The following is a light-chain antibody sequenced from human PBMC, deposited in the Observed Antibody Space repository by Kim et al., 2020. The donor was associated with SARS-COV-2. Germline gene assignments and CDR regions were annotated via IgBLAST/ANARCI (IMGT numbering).Light chain of an antibody. CDR1: QSVSSY. Sequence: EIVLTQSPATLSSSPGERATLSCRASQSVSSYLAWYQQKPGQAPRLLIYDASNRATGIPARFSGSGSGTDFTLTISSLEPEDFAVYYCQQRSNWPLLTFGGGTKLEI. CDR2: DAS. J-gene: IGKJ4*01. CDR3: QQRSNWPLLT. V-gene: IGKV3-11*01.